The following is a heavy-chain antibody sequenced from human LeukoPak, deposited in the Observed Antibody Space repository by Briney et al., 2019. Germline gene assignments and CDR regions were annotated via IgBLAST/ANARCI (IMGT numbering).Heavy chain of an antibody. Sequence: ASVKVSCKASGYTFTGYYMHWVRQAPGQGLEWMRWINPNSGGTNYAQKFQGRVTMTRDTSISTAYMELSRLRSDDTAVYYCALIAAAGIGHFDYWGQGTLVTVSS. J-gene: IGHJ4*02. V-gene: IGHV1-2*02. D-gene: IGHD6-13*01. CDR3: ALIAAAGIGHFDY. CDR1: GYTFTGYY. CDR2: INPNSGGT.